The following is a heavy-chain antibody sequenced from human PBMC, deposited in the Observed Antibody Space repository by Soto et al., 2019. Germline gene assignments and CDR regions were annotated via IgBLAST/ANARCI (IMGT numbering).Heavy chain of an antibody. D-gene: IGHD1-1*01. V-gene: IGHV3-11*06. CDR1: GFTFSDYY. CDR2: SSNSGTFA. CDR3: ARSGDNFNVLDY. Sequence: GGSLRLSCAASGFTFSDYYMSWVRQAPGRGLEWISYSSNSGTFARYATSVKGRFSISRDNANNSLYLEMNSLRVEDTAVYYCARSGDNFNVLDYWGQGTPVTVSS. J-gene: IGHJ4*02.